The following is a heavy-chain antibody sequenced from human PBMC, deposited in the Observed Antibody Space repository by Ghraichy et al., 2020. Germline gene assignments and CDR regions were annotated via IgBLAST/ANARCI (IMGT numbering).Heavy chain of an antibody. CDR2: IYYSGST. Sequence: SETLSLTCTVSGGSISSSSYYWGWIRQPPGKGLEWIGSIYYSGSTYYNPSLKSRVTISVDTSKNQFSLKLSSVTAADTAVYYCARRRTGTYYDFWSGYRLSWYFDLWGRGTLVTVSS. J-gene: IGHJ2*01. CDR3: ARRRTGTYYDFWSGYRLSWYFDL. CDR1: GGSISSSSYY. D-gene: IGHD3-3*01. V-gene: IGHV4-39*07.